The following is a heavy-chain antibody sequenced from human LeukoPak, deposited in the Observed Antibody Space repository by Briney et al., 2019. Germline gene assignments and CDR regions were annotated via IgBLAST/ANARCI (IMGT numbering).Heavy chain of an antibody. CDR3: AGIYGSGSSNHFDY. J-gene: IGHJ4*02. V-gene: IGHV4-59*08. Sequence: SETLSLTCTVSGGSISSYYWSWIRQPPGKGLEWIGYIYYSGSTYYNPSLKSRVTISVDTSKNQFSLKLSSVTAADTAVYYCAGIYGSGSSNHFDYWGQGTLVTVSS. CDR2: IYYSGST. D-gene: IGHD3-10*01. CDR1: GGSISSYY.